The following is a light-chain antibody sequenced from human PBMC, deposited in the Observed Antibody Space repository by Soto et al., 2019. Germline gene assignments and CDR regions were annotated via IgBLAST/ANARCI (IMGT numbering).Light chain of an antibody. CDR2: DAS. J-gene: IGKJ1*01. CDR3: QQYNSYSPT. Sequence: DIQMTQSPSTLSASVGDRVTITCRASQSISSWLAWYQQKPGKAPKFLIYDASSLESGVPSRFSGSGSGTEFPLTISSLQPDDFATYYCQQYNSYSPTFGQGTKVEIK. CDR1: QSISSW. V-gene: IGKV1-5*01.